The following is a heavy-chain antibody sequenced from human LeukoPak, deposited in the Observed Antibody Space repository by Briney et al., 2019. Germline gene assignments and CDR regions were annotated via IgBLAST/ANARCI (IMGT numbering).Heavy chain of an antibody. J-gene: IGHJ6*02. D-gene: IGHD3-3*01. CDR1: GYTFTGYY. CDR3: ARSYDFWSRYYYGMDV. CDR2: INPNSGGT. V-gene: IGHV1-2*02. Sequence: ASVKVSCKASGYTFTGYYMHWVRQAPGQGLEWMGWINPNSGGTSYAQKFQGRVTMTRDTSISTAYMELSRLRSDDTAVYYCARSYDFWSRYYYGMDVWGQGTTVTVSS.